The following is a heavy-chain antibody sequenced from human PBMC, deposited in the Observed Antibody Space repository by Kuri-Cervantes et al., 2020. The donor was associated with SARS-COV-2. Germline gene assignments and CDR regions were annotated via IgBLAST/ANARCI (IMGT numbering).Heavy chain of an antibody. J-gene: IGHJ6*02. Sequence: GESLKISCTASGFTFGDYAMSWVRQAPGKGLEWVGFIRSKAYGGTTEYAASVKGRFTISRDDSKSIAYLQMNSLKTEDTAVYYCTRDIYHALLGYYYGMDVWGQGTTVTVSS. CDR3: TRDIYHALLGYYYGMDV. D-gene: IGHD2-2*02. CDR2: IRSKAYGGTT. V-gene: IGHV3-49*04. CDR1: GFTFGDYA.